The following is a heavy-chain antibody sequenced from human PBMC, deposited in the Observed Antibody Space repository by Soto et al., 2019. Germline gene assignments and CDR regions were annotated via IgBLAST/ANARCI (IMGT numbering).Heavy chain of an antibody. Sequence: PSETLSLTCTVSGGSISSSSYYWGWIRQPPGKGLEWIGSIYYSGSTYYNPSLKSRVTISVDTSKNQFSLKLSSVTAADTAVYYCAIHSRVRTYKSSFDYWGQGTLVTVSS. CDR2: IYYSGST. CDR3: AIHSRVRTYKSSFDY. D-gene: IGHD1-20*01. CDR1: GGSISSSSYY. V-gene: IGHV4-39*01. J-gene: IGHJ4*02.